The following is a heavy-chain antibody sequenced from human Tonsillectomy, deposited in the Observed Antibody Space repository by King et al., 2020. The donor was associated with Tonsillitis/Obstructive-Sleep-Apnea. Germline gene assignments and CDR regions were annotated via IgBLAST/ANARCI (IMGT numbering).Heavy chain of an antibody. D-gene: IGHD2-2*01. Sequence: QLQESGPGLVKPSETLSLTCTVSGGSISSYYWSWIRQPPGKGLEWIGYIYYSGSTNYNPSLKSRVTISVDTSKNPFSLKLCSVTAADTAVYYCARELTYCSSTSCYPFFDYWGQGTLVTVSS. V-gene: IGHV4-59*01. CDR2: IYYSGST. CDR3: ARELTYCSSTSCYPFFDY. J-gene: IGHJ4*02. CDR1: GGSISSYY.